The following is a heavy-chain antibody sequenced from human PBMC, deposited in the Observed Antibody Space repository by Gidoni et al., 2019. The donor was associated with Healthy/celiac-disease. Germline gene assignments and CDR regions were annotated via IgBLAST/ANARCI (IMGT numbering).Heavy chain of an antibody. CDR2: IYSGGST. D-gene: IGHD3-16*01. CDR1: GFTVSSNY. Sequence: EVQLVESGGGLVQPGGSLRLSCAASGFTVSSNYMSWVRQAPGKGLEWVSVIYSGGSTYYADSVKGRFTISRDNSKNTLYLQMNSLRAEDTAVYYCARGETLRTHWGGFDPWGQGTLVTVSS. J-gene: IGHJ5*02. V-gene: IGHV3-66*01. CDR3: ARGETLRTHWGGFDP.